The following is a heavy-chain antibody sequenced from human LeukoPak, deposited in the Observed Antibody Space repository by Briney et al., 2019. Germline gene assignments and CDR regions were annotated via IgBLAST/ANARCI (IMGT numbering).Heavy chain of an antibody. V-gene: IGHV3-23*01. CDR2: ITGSGGSA. Sequence: GGSLRLSCVASGFPFSTYAMKWVRQAPGKGLEWVAGITGSGGSAYYGNSVKGRFTISRDNSENTVFLQMNRLRVDDTAVYYCAKGHAYYYYYLEVWGKGTTVTVSS. J-gene: IGHJ6*03. CDR1: GFPFSTYA. CDR3: AKGHAYYYYYLEV.